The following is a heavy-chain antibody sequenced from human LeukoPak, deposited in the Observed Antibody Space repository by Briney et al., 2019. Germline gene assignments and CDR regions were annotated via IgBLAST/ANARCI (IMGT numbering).Heavy chain of an antibody. CDR3: ATAVTTFVRLSFNNYYYYGMDV. D-gene: IGHD4-17*01. CDR2: ISYDGSNK. CDR1: GFTFSSYG. Sequence: GGSLRLSCAASGFTFSSYGMHWVRQAPGKGLEWVAVISYDGSNKYYADSVKGRFTISRDNSKNTLYLQMNSLRAEDTAVYYCATAVTTFVRLSFNNYYYYGMDVWGQGTTVTVSS. V-gene: IGHV3-30*03. J-gene: IGHJ6*02.